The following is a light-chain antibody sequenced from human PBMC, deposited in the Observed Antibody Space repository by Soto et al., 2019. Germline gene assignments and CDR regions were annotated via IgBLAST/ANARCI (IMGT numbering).Light chain of an antibody. CDR2: AAS. CDR1: QTIDVY. Sequence: DIQLTQSPSSLSASVGDRVSITCRASQTIDVYLNWYLQKPGRAPQLLIYAASKLQGGVPSRFSGSASGTDFTLIISSLQPDDSGTYFCQQSYMTPRTFGQGIKVEI. V-gene: IGKV1-39*01. J-gene: IGKJ1*01. CDR3: QQSYMTPRT.